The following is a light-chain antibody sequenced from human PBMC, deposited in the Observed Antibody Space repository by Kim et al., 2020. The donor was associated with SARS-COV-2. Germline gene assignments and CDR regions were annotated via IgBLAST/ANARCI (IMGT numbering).Light chain of an antibody. J-gene: IGLJ2*01. CDR3: QSRDSVGNVV. CDR1: SLRSYY. V-gene: IGLV3-19*01. CDR2: GRN. Sequence: SSELTQDPTVSVALGQTVRITCQGDSLRSYYATWYQQKPRQAPVLVIYGRNNRPSGIPDRFFGSTSGNTASLTISGAQAEDEADFYCQSRDSVGNVVFGGGTKLPFL.